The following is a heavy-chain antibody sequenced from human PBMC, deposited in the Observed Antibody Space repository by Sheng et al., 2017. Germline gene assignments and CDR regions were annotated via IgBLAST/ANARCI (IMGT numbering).Heavy chain of an antibody. Sequence: QVQLQESGPGLVKPSETLSLTCAVSGYFISSGYYWGCIRQPPGKGLEWIGTIYHSGSTYYNPSLKSRVTISVDTSKNQFSLNLSSVTAADTAVYYCARDNGGGSDAFDIWGQGTLVTVSS. J-gene: IGHJ3*02. D-gene: IGHD2-15*01. CDR3: ARDNGGGSDAFDI. CDR2: IYHSGST. V-gene: IGHV4-38-2*02. CDR1: GYFISSGYY.